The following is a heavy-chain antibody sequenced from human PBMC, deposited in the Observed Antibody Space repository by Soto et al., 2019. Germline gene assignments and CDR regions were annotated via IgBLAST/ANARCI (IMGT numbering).Heavy chain of an antibody. D-gene: IGHD6-13*01. CDR3: AKAGGYSDSWFGYSDY. Sequence: EVQLVESGGVVVQFGGSLRLSCAASGFTFDDYAMHWVRQAPGKGLEWVSLITRDGATTYYADSVKGRFTISRDNSKNSLYLQMNSLRPDDTAFYYCAKAGGYSDSWFGYSDYWGQGTLVTVSS. CDR2: ITRDGATT. V-gene: IGHV3-43D*04. J-gene: IGHJ4*02. CDR1: GFTFDDYA.